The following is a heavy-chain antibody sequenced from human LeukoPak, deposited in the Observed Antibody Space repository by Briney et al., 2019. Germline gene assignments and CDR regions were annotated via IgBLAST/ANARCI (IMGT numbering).Heavy chain of an antibody. CDR3: AGDSRSSGVDY. Sequence: SETLSLTCTVSGYSISSGYYWGWIRQPPGKGLEWIGSIYHSGSTYYNPSLKSRVTISVDTSKNRFSLKLSSVTAADTAVYYCAGDSRSSGVDYWGQGTLVTVSS. J-gene: IGHJ4*02. V-gene: IGHV4-38-2*02. D-gene: IGHD6-13*01. CDR1: GYSISSGYY. CDR2: IYHSGST.